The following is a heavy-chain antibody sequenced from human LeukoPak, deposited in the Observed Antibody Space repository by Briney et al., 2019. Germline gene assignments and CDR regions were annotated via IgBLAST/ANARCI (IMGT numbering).Heavy chain of an antibody. Sequence: SETLSLTCTVSGYSISSGYYWGWIRQPPGKGLEWIGSIYHSGSTYYNPSLKSRVTISVDTSKNQYSLKLSSVTAADTAVYYCARPHCSSTSCLLDYWGQGTLVTVSS. V-gene: IGHV4-38-2*02. CDR3: ARPHCSSTSCLLDY. J-gene: IGHJ4*02. CDR1: GYSISSGYY. D-gene: IGHD2-2*01. CDR2: IYHSGST.